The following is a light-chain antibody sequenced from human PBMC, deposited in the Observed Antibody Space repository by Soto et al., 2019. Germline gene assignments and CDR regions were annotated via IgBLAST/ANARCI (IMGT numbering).Light chain of an antibody. CDR1: SANIGNNF. CDR3: VSWDDSLSGLV. V-gene: IGLV1-47*02. CDR2: SNN. J-gene: IGLJ1*01. Sequence: LTQPPSASGTPGQRVTISCSGRSANIGNNFVCWYQQLPGTAPKLLIYSNNQRPSGVPDRFSGSKSGTSASLAISGLRSEDEGDYYCVSWDDSLSGLVFGTGTKVTVL.